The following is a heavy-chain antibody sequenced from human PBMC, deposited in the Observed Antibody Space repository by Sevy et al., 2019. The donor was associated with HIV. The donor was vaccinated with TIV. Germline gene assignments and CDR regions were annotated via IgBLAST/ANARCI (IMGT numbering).Heavy chain of an antibody. V-gene: IGHV4-31*11. D-gene: IGHD2-8*01. CDR3: ARDAGYCSNGVCYTGWFDH. J-gene: IGHJ5*02. CDR2: MYHLGGT. CDR1: GGSVSSDNYY. Sequence: SETLSLTCAVSGGSVSSDNYYWTWIRQHPGKRLEWIGYMYHLGGTSSNPSLKSRVTFSVDTSKNQFSPKLRSVTAADTAVYFCARDAGYCSNGVCYTGWFDHWGQRTLVTVSS.